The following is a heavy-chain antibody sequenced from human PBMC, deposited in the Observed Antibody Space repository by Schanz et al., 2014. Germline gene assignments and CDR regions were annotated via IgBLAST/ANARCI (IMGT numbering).Heavy chain of an antibody. CDR2: ISAYNGNT. V-gene: IGHV1-18*01. J-gene: IGHJ6*03. CDR3: ARTTCAKGKTYLRDYHCYHYMDV. Sequence: QVQLVQSGAEVKKPGASVKVSCKASGYTFSSYGITWVRQAPGQGLEWMGWISAYNGNTNYAQKLQGRVTMTADTATSTAYMELRSLRSDDTAVYYCARTTCAKGKTYLRDYHCYHYMDVWGKGTTVTVSS. CDR1: GYTFSSYG. D-gene: IGHD1-1*01.